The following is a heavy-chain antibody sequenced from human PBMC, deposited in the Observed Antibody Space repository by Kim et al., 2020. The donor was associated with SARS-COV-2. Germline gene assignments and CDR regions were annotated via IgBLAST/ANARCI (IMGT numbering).Heavy chain of an antibody. CDR1: GFTFSSYA. CDR3: AKALAAGVGATSDY. CDR2: IYSGGSST. J-gene: IGHJ4*02. V-gene: IGHV3-23*03. Sequence: GESLRLSCAASGFTFSSYAMSWVRQAPGKGLEWVSVIYSGGSSTYYADSVKGRFTISRDNSKNTLYLQMNSLRAEDTAVYYCAKALAAGVGATSDYWGQGTLVTVSS. D-gene: IGHD1-26*01.